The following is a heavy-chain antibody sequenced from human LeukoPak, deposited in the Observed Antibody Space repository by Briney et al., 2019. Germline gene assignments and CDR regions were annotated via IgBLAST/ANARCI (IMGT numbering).Heavy chain of an antibody. V-gene: IGHV4-59*01. CDR3: ARGTSCGGGDCYDAFDI. CDR1: GGSISGYY. Sequence: SETLSLTCTVSGGSISGYYWSWIRQPPGKGLEWIGYIYYSGSTNYNPSPKSRVTISVDTSKNQFSLKLSSVTAADTAVYYCARGTSCGGGDCYDAFDIWGQGTMVTVSS. J-gene: IGHJ3*02. D-gene: IGHD2-21*02. CDR2: IYYSGST.